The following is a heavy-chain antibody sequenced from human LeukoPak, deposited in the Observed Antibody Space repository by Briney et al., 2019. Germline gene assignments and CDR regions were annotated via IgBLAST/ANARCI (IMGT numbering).Heavy chain of an antibody. CDR1: GGSISGHY. J-gene: IGHJ5*02. V-gene: IGHV4-59*11. CDR2: ISSSGNT. D-gene: IGHD5-24*01. Sequence: SETLSLTCSVPGGSISGHYWNWIRQPPGKGLEWLGYISSSGNTNYNPSLKSRVTMSIDTSKNQFSLKLTSVTAADTAVYYCARGDDYKSCCIDPWGQGTLVTVSS. CDR3: ARGDDYKSCCIDP.